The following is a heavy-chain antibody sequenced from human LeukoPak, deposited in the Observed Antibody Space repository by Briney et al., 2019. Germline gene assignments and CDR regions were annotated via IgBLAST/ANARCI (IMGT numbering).Heavy chain of an antibody. CDR1: GGSISSYY. Sequence: SETLSLTCTVSGGSISSYYWSWIRQPPGKGLEWIGYIYYSGSTNYNPSLKSRVTISVDTSKNQFSLKLSSVTAADTAVYYCARDQLGHYAFDIWGQGTMVTVSS. J-gene: IGHJ3*02. D-gene: IGHD1-1*01. CDR3: ARDQLGHYAFDI. V-gene: IGHV4-59*01. CDR2: IYYSGST.